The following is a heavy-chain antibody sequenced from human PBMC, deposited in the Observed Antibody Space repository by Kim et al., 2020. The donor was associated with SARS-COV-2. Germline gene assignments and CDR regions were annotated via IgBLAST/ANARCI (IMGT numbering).Heavy chain of an antibody. D-gene: IGHD1-26*01. CDR3: ASVFPRSGSYDF. J-gene: IGHJ4*02. CDR1: GFTFRSYA. V-gene: IGHV3-64*02. Sequence: GGSLRLSCAGSGFTFRSYAMQWVRQAPGKGLEYVSAITDNGVTTFYADSVKDRFTISRDNSKNMVYLQMGSLRPEDTAVYYCASVFPRSGSYDFWGQGILVTVSS. CDR2: ITDNGVTT.